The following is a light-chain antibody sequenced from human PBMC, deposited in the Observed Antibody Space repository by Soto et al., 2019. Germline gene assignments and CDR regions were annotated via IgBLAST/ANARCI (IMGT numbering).Light chain of an antibody. CDR1: SSDVGRYNL. CDR3: CSYAGTTTFYV. Sequence: QSVLTQPASVSGSPGQSMTISCTGTSSDVGRYNLVSWYQHHPGKAPKLIIYDVTQWPSGASNRFSGSKSGNTASLTIFGLQAEDEADYYCCSYAGTTTFYVFGTGTKVTVL. CDR2: DVT. J-gene: IGLJ1*01. V-gene: IGLV2-23*02.